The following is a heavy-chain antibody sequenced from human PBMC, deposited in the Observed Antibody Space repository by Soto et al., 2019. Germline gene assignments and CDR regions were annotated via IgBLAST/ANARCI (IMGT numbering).Heavy chain of an antibody. Sequence: QVQLVQSGAEVKKPGSSVKVSCKASGGTFSSYTISWVRQAPGQGLEWMGRIIPILGIANYAQKFQGRVTITADKSTSTAYRELSSLRSEDTAVYYCARGYIVVAHGGSYYYYGMDVWGQGTTVTVSS. D-gene: IGHD2-15*01. V-gene: IGHV1-69*02. CDR2: IIPILGIA. CDR3: ARGYIVVAHGGSYYYYGMDV. J-gene: IGHJ6*02. CDR1: GGTFSSYT.